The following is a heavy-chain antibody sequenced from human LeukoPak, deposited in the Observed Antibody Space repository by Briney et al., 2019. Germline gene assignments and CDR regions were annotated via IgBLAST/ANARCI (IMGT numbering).Heavy chain of an antibody. Sequence: SETLSLTCTVSGGSISSYYWSWIRQPPGKGLEWIGYIYYSGSTNYNPSLQSRVTISVDTSKNQFSLKLSSVTAADTAVYYCARDASSSSYGYYYFDYWGQGTLVTVSS. D-gene: IGHD5-18*01. V-gene: IGHV4-59*01. J-gene: IGHJ4*02. CDR2: IYYSGST. CDR1: GGSISSYY. CDR3: ARDASSSSYGYYYFDY.